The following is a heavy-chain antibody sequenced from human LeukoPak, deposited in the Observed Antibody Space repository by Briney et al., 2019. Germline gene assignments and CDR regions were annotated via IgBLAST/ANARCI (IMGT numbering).Heavy chain of an antibody. CDR3: ARDIGDMITFGGVIVLLDY. J-gene: IGHJ4*02. Sequence: GGSLRLSCAASGFTFSNAWMSWVRQAPGKGLEWVALISCDGSNKYYADSVKGRFTISRDNSKNTLYLQMNSLRAEDPAVYYCARDIGDMITFGGVIVLLDYWGQGTLVTVSS. CDR2: ISCDGSNK. D-gene: IGHD3-16*02. CDR1: GFTFSNAW. V-gene: IGHV3-30-3*01.